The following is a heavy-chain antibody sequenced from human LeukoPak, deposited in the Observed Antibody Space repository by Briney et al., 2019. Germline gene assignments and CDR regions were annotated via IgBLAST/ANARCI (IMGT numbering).Heavy chain of an antibody. CDR2: INPNSGGT. CDR3: ARAEVSSGYYYDYFDY. CDR1: GYTFTGYY. J-gene: IGHJ4*02. Sequence: ASVKVSCKASGYTFTGYYMHWVRQAPGQGLEWMGWINPNSGGTNYAQKFQGRVTMTGDTSISTAYMELSRLRSDDTAVYYCARAEVSSGYYYDYFDYWGQGTLVTVSS. V-gene: IGHV1-2*02. D-gene: IGHD3-22*01.